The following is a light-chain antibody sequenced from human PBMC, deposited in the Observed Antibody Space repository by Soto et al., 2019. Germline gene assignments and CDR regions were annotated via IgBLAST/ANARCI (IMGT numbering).Light chain of an antibody. V-gene: IGLV2-14*01. J-gene: IGLJ1*01. Sequence: QPVLTQPASVSGSPGQSITISCTGTSSDVGNYKYVSWYQQHPGKAPKLIIYEVSNRPSGVSDRFSGSKSGNTASLTISGLQAEDETDYYCLSYTSSGTYVFGTGTKLTVL. CDR2: EVS. CDR1: SSDVGNYKY. CDR3: LSYTSSGTYV.